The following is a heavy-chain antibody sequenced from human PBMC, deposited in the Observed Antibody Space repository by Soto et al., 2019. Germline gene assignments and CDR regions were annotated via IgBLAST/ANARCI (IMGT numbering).Heavy chain of an antibody. CDR2: IYYSGST. D-gene: IGHD3-3*01. CDR1: GGSISSSSYY. J-gene: IGHJ4*02. CDR3: ASQRIKIFGVEFDY. V-gene: IGHV4-39*01. Sequence: SETLSLTCTVSGGSISSSSYYWGWVRQPPGKGLEWIGSIYYSGSTYYNPSLKSRVTIPVDTSKNQFSLKLSSVTAADTAVYYCASQRIKIFGVEFDYWGQGTLVTVSS.